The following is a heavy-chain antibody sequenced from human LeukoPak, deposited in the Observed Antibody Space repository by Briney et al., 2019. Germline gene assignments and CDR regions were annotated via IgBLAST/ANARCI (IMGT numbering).Heavy chain of an antibody. J-gene: IGHJ6*02. V-gene: IGHV3-33*01. CDR3: ARDGGGYSKAGLDV. D-gene: IGHD1-26*01. CDR2: IWYDGSSK. CDR1: GFTFSSYG. Sequence: GGSLRLSCAASGFTFSSYGMHWVRQAPGKGLEWVAVIWYDGSSKYYVDSVKGRFTISRDNSKNTLYLQMNSLRAEDTAVYYCARDGGGYSKAGLDVWGQGTTVTVSS.